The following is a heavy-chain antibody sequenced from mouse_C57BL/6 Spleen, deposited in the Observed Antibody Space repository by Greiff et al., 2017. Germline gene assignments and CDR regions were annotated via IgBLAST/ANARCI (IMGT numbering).Heavy chain of an antibody. CDR2: INPSSGYT. D-gene: IGHD1-1*01. Sequence: QVQLKQSGAELAKPGASVKLSCKASGYTFTSYWMHWVKQRPGQGLEWIGYINPSSGYTKYNQKFKDKATLTADKSSSTAYMQLSSLTYEDSSVYYCASPLITTVVAHWYFDGWGTGTTVTVSS. CDR3: ASPLITTVVAHWYFDG. J-gene: IGHJ1*03. CDR1: GYTFTSYW. V-gene: IGHV1-7*01.